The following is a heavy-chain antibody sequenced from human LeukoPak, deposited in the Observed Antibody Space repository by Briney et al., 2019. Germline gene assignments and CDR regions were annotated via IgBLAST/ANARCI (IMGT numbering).Heavy chain of an antibody. Sequence: PGGSLRLSCAPSVFKFSSYEMHWVRQTPGRGLEYVSGISGNGLSSYYAISVKGRFIISRDNSKNTLYLQMGSLKTEDMAVYYCARSTEGTAHFDYWGQGTLVIVSS. D-gene: IGHD1-7*01. CDR2: ISGNGLSS. V-gene: IGHV3-64*01. J-gene: IGHJ4*02. CDR1: VFKFSSYE. CDR3: ARSTEGTAHFDY.